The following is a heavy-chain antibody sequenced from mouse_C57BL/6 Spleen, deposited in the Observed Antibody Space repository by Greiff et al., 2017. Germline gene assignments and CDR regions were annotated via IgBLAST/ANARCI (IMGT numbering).Heavy chain of an antibody. Sequence: QVQLKESGAELVRPGASVKMSCKASGYTFTSYNMHWVKQTPRQGLEWIGDIYPGNGDTSYNQKFKGKATLTVDKSSSTAYMQLSSLTSEDSAVYFCARNEDGYYVHAMDDWGQGTSVTVSS. V-gene: IGHV1-12*01. CDR3: ARNEDGYYVHAMDD. D-gene: IGHD2-3*01. CDR2: IYPGNGDT. J-gene: IGHJ4*01. CDR1: GYTFTSYN.